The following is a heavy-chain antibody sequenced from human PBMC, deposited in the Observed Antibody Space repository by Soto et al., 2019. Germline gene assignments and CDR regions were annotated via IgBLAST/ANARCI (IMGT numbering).Heavy chain of an antibody. D-gene: IGHD3-16*02. CDR2: INHSGST. V-gene: IGHV4-34*01. Sequence: QVQLQQWGAGLLKPSETLSLTCAVYGGSFSGYYWSWIRQPPGKGLEWIGEINHSGSTNYNPSLKSRVTISVDTSKIQFSLKLSSVTAADTAVYYCARGGHYDYVWGSYRSSNWFDPWGQGTLVTVSS. J-gene: IGHJ5*02. CDR1: GGSFSGYY. CDR3: ARGGHYDYVWGSYRSSNWFDP.